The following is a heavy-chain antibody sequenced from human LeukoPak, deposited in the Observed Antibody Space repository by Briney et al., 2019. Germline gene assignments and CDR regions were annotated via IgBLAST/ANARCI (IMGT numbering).Heavy chain of an antibody. CDR2: TYYRSKWYN. D-gene: IGHD3-22*01. CDR1: GDSVSSKSAA. J-gene: IGHJ4*02. CDR3: AREVLHYDSSGYYKVLDY. Sequence: SQTLSLTCAISGDSVSSKSAAWNWIRQSPSRGLEWLGRTYYRSKWYNDYAVSVKSRITINPDTSKNQFSPQLNSVTPEDTAVYYCAREVLHYDSSGYYKVLDYWGQGTLVTVSS. V-gene: IGHV6-1*01.